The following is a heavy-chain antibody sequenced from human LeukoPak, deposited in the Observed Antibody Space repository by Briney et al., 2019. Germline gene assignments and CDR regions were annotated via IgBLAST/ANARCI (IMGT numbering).Heavy chain of an antibody. Sequence: PSETLSLTCAVYGGSFSGYYWSWIRQPPGKGLEWIGEINHSGSTNYNSSLKSRVTISVDTSKNQFSLKLSSVTAADTAVYYCARVYKWGYQLLYYFDYWGQGTLATVSS. J-gene: IGHJ4*02. CDR2: INHSGST. CDR3: ARVYKWGYQLLYYFDY. V-gene: IGHV4-34*01. D-gene: IGHD2-2*01. CDR1: GGSFSGYY.